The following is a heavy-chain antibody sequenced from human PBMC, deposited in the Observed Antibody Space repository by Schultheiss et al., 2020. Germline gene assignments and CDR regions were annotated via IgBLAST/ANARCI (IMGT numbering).Heavy chain of an antibody. CDR1: GFTFSDHY. CDR2: ISSSGSTI. J-gene: IGHJ4*02. Sequence: GGSLRLSCAASGFTFSDHYMSWIRQAPGKGLEWISYISSSGSTIYYADSVKGRFTISRDNAKNSLYLQMNSLRTEDTALYYCAKATYSTSWYGRVDYWGQGSLVNVVS. V-gene: IGHV3-11*01. D-gene: IGHD6-13*01. CDR3: AKATYSTSWYGRVDY.